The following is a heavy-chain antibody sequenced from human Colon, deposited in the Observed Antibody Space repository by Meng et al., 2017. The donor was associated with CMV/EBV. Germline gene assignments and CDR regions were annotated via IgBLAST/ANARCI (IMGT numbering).Heavy chain of an antibody. J-gene: IGHJ4*02. D-gene: IGHD2-21*01. CDR1: GFNFSNYW. CDR3: ARVGVNKPFDY. V-gene: IGHV3-7*01. CDR2: IKYDGSET. Sequence: GGSLRLSCAASGFNFSNYWMSWVRQAPGKGLEWVANIKYDGSETHYVDSLKGRVIVSRDNAKNSLYLQISSLRPEDTAVFFCARVGVNKPFDYWGQGTLVTVSS.